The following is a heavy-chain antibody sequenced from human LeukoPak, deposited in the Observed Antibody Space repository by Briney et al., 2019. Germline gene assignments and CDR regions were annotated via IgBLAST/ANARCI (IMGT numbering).Heavy chain of an antibody. CDR1: GYSFTSYY. J-gene: IGHJ6*03. V-gene: IGHV1-2*02. Sequence: ASVKVSCKASGYSFTSYYMHWVRQAPGQGLEWMGWINPNSGGTNYAQKFQGRVTMTRDTSISTAYMELSRLRSDDTAVYYCAREGGSLYYMDVWGKGTTVTISS. CDR2: INPNSGGT. CDR3: AREGGSLYYMDV.